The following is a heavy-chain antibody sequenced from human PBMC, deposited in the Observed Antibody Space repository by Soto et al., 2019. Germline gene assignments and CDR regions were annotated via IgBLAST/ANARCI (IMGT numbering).Heavy chain of an antibody. J-gene: IGHJ6*03. CDR2: ISAYNGNT. CDR1: GYTFTSYG. D-gene: IGHD2-2*02. Sequence: ASVKVSCKASGYTFTSYGISWVRQAPGQGLEWMGWISAYNGNTNYAQKLQGRVTMTTDTSTSTAYMELRSLRSDDTAVYYCARDHAYCSSTSCYNYMDVWGKGTTVTVSS. CDR3: ARDHAYCSSTSCYNYMDV. V-gene: IGHV1-18*01.